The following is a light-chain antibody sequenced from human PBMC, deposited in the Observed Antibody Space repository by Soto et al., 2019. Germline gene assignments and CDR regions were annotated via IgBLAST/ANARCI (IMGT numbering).Light chain of an antibody. CDR1: QSVSSSY. J-gene: IGKJ3*01. Sequence: DIVLTQSPGTLSLSPGDRATLSCRASQSVSSSYLAWYQQKPGQAPRLLIYGASSRATGIPDRFSGSGSGTDFTLTSSRLEPEDFAVYYCQQYGSSPFFGHGTKVDIK. CDR2: GAS. CDR3: QQYGSSPF. V-gene: IGKV3-20*01.